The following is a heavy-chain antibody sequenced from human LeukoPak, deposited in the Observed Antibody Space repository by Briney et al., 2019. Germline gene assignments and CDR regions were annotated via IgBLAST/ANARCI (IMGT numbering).Heavy chain of an antibody. D-gene: IGHD3-22*01. CDR3: ARLPGSGYYSGNY. CDR2: ISSSSSYI. Sequence: GGSLRLSCAASGFTFSSYSMNWVRQAPGKGLEWVSSISSSSSYIYYADSVKGRFTIPRDNAKNSLYLQMNSLRAEDTAVYYCARLPGSGYYSGNYWGQGTLVTVSS. V-gene: IGHV3-21*01. J-gene: IGHJ4*02. CDR1: GFTFSSYS.